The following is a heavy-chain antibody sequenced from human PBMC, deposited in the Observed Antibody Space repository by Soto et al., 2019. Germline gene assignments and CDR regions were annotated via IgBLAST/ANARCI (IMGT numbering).Heavy chain of an antibody. CDR2: SYYSGRT. CDR1: GGSISSGGYY. D-gene: IGHD2-21*01. Sequence: QVQLQESGPGVVKPSQTLSLTCTVSGGSISSGGYYWSWIRQHPGKGLEWIGYSYYSGRTSSFPSLTTRVTISVDASKNQFSLKRSSATAADPSVYYCAASCVGCGGFNYYGMDVWGQGTTGTVSS. V-gene: IGHV4-31*03. J-gene: IGHJ6*02. CDR3: AASCVGCGGFNYYGMDV.